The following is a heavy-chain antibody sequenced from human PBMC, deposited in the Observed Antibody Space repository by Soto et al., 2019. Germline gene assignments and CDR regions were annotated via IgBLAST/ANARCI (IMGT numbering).Heavy chain of an antibody. CDR2: ISSSSSTI. CDR3: ARENGLRLPPYYYGMDV. D-gene: IGHD5-12*01. Sequence: PGGSLRLSCAASGFTFSSYSMNWVRQAPGKGLEWVSYISSSSSTIYYADSVKGRFTISRDNAKNSLYLQMNSLRDEDTAVYYCARENGLRLPPYYYGMDVWGQGTTVTVSS. J-gene: IGHJ6*02. V-gene: IGHV3-48*02. CDR1: GFTFSSYS.